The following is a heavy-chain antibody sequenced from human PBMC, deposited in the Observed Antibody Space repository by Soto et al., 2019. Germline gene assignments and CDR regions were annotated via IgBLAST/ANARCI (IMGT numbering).Heavy chain of an antibody. V-gene: IGHV3-23*01. J-gene: IGHJ6*02. CDR2: ISGSGGST. D-gene: IGHD2-2*01. Sequence: GGSLRLSCAASGFTFSSYAMSWVRQAPGKGLEWVSAISGSGGSTYYADSVKGRFTISRDNSKNTLYLQMNSLRAEDTAVYYCAKEGIVVVPAAISSYYYGMDVWGQGTTVTAP. CDR1: GFTFSSYA. CDR3: AKEGIVVVPAAISSYYYGMDV.